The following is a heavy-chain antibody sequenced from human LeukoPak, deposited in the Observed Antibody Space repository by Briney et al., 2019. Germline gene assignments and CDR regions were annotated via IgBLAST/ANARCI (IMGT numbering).Heavy chain of an antibody. CDR2: IGSVGDST. J-gene: IGHJ3*01. V-gene: IGHV3-23*01. Sequence: GGSLRLSCAASGFNFRDAAMTWVRQAPGKGLEWVSLIGSVGDSTYYADSVKGRFSISRDNSENTLSLQMNSLRVEDTAIYYCAKDIQLSTWGLGTMVTVSS. CDR1: GFNFRDAA. CDR3: AKDIQLST. D-gene: IGHD5-24*01.